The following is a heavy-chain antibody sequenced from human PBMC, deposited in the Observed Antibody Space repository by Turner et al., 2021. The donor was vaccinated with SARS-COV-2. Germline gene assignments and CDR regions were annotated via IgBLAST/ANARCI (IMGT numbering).Heavy chain of an antibody. Sequence: SRYAISWVRQAPGQGLEWMGGIIPIFGIANYAQKFQGRVTITADESTSTAYMELSSLRSEDTAVYYCAAGYYDILTGYYSYYYDGMDVWGQGTTVTVSS. V-gene: IGHV1-69*01. CDR2: IIPIFGIA. CDR3: AAGYYDILTGYYSYYYDGMDV. CDR1: SRYA. D-gene: IGHD3-9*01. J-gene: IGHJ6*02.